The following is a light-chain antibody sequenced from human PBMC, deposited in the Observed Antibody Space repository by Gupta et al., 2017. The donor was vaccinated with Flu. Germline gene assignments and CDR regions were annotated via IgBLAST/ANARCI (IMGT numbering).Light chain of an antibody. J-gene: IGLJ3*02. CDR1: TSNLGTKY. V-gene: IGLV1-47*01. Sequence: RVTIACSGSTSNLGTKYVYWYQQCPGRAPKLVIHRNSQRPSGVPDRFSGSKSGTSASLAISGLRSEEEAEYFCAGWDDDSLGPVFGGGTKLTV. CDR3: AGWDDDSLGPV. CDR2: RNS.